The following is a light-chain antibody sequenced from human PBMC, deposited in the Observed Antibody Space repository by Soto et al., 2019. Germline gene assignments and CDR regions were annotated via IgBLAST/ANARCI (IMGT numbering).Light chain of an antibody. V-gene: IGKV1-13*02. CDR1: QGISSA. CDR2: DAS. J-gene: IGKJ1*01. CDR3: QHYNSYSEA. Sequence: AIQLTQSPSSLSASVGDRVTITCRASQGISSALAWYQQKSGKAPKLLIYDASSLESGVPSRFSGSGSGTDFTLTISSLQPEDFATYYCQHYNSYSEAFGQGTKVDIK.